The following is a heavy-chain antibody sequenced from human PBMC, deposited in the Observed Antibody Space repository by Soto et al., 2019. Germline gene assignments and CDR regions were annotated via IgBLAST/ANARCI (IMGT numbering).Heavy chain of an antibody. CDR2: INGEGSRT. D-gene: IGHD3-3*01. Sequence: EVPVVESGGGLVQPGGSLRLSCVVSGFTFSSHWMHWVRQAPGKGLVWVSWINGEGSRTENADSVKGRFTISRDNAKTMLYLQMSSLRDEDTAVYYCARGTIRGQGTLVTVSS. J-gene: IGHJ4*02. V-gene: IGHV3-74*01. CDR3: ARGTI. CDR1: GFTFSSHW.